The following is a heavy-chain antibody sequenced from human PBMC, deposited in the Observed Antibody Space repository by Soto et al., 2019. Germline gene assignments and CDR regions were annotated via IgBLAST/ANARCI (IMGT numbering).Heavy chain of an antibody. CDR3: SKRRGDGYFDL. Sequence: EVQLVESGGGLVQPGGSLRLSCAVSGFTFGSYWMNWVRLIPGKGLEWVAYIKPDGIDTYYVDSVKGRFTISRDNSKDTLSLQMISLGAEDAALDYCSKRRGDGYFDLWGR. V-gene: IGHV3-7*03. CDR2: IKPDGIDT. D-gene: IGHD7-27*01. CDR1: GFTFGSYW. J-gene: IGHJ2*01.